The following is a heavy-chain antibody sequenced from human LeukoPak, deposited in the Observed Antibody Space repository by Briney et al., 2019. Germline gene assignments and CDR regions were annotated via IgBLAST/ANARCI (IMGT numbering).Heavy chain of an antibody. CDR3: ARHAATSYYYDSSGPIEADY. V-gene: IGHV4-4*09. CDR2: IYTSGST. Sequence: PSETLSLTCTVSGGSISSYYWSWIRQPPGKGLEWIGYIYTSGSTNYNPSLKSRVTISVDTSKNQFSLKLSSVTAADTAVYYCARHAATSYYYDSSGPIEADYWGQGTLVTVSS. J-gene: IGHJ4*02. D-gene: IGHD3-22*01. CDR1: GGSISSYY.